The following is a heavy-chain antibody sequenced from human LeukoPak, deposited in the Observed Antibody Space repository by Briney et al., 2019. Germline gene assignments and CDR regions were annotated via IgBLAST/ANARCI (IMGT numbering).Heavy chain of an antibody. Sequence: ASVKVSCKASGYTFTSYGISWVRQAPGHGLEWMGWISAYNGNTDYAQKLQGRVTMTTDTSTSTAYMELRSLRTDDTAVYYCARVSPYYDFWSGYYTDYWGQGTLVTVSS. CDR1: GYTFTSYG. CDR2: ISAYNGNT. D-gene: IGHD3-3*01. J-gene: IGHJ4*02. CDR3: ARVSPYYDFWSGYYTDY. V-gene: IGHV1-18*01.